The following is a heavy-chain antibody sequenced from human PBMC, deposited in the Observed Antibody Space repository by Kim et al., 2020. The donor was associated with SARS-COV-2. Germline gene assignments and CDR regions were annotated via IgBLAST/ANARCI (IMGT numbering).Heavy chain of an antibody. CDR2: ISYDGNEE. Sequence: GGSLRLSCAVSGLTFTNYAFHWVRQAPGKGLEWVALISYDGNEEKYAESVKGRFTISRDNSKDTVSLQLSSLRAEDTAVYYCAKDPTDCSGGDCYFKVGRLSSYFYYGMDVWGQGTTVTVSS. CDR3: AKDPTDCSGGDCYFKVGRLSSYFYYGMDV. D-gene: IGHD2-21*01. CDR1: GLTFTNYA. J-gene: IGHJ6*02. V-gene: IGHV3-30*18.